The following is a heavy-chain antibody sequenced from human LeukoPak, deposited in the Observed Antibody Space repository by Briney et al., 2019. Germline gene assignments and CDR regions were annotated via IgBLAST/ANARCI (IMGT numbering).Heavy chain of an antibody. J-gene: IGHJ5*02. CDR1: GYTFTGYY. D-gene: IGHD2-15*01. V-gene: IGHV1-2*02. CDR2: INPNSGGT. CDR3: ARGTCSGGSCYPGWCDP. Sequence: ASVKVFCRASGYTFTGYYIHWVRQAPGQGLEWMGWINPNSGGTNYAQKFQGRDTVTRDASISTAYMKLNRLRSDDTAVYYCARGTCSGGSCYPGWCDPWGQGTLVTVSS.